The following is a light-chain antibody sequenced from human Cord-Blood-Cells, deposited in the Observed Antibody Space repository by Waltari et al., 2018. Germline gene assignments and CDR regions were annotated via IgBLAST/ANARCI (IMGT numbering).Light chain of an antibody. Sequence: EIVTTQSPATLSVSPREPATPSCRASQRVRSNLAWYQQKPGQAPRLLIYGASSMDTGIPARFSGSGSGTEFTLTISSLQSDDFAVYYCQQYNNWSSRTFGQGTKVEIK. CDR3: QQYNNWSSRT. CDR2: GAS. CDR1: QRVRSN. V-gene: IGKV3-15*01. J-gene: IGKJ1*01.